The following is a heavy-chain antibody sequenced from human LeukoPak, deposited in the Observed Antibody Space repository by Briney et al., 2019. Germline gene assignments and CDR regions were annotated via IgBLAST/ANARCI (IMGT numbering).Heavy chain of an antibody. CDR2: INPNSGGT. Sequence: ASVKVSCKASGYTLTGYYMHWVRQAPGQGLEWMGWINPNSGGTNYAQKFQGRVTMTRDTSISTAYMELSRLRSDDTAVYYCARGGYYYDSSGTNWFDPWGQGTLVTVSS. CDR3: ARGGYYYDSSGTNWFDP. D-gene: IGHD3-22*01. CDR1: GYTLTGYY. J-gene: IGHJ5*02. V-gene: IGHV1-2*02.